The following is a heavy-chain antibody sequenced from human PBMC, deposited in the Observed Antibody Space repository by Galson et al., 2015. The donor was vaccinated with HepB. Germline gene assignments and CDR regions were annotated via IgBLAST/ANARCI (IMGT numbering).Heavy chain of an antibody. V-gene: IGHV3-30*04. CDR2: ISFDGTIK. CDR3: AREPVTGEPDYFDY. CDR1: GFTFSNYA. Sequence: SLRLSCAASGFTFSNYALHWVRQAPGKEPEWVTVISFDGTIKKYADSVRGRFTISRDDSTNTLYLEMNSLRGEDTAIYFCAREPVTGEPDYFDYWGQGTLVSVSS. D-gene: IGHD3-10*01. J-gene: IGHJ4*02.